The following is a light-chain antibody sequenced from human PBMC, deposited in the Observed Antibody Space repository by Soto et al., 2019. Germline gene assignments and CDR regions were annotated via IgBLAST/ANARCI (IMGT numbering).Light chain of an antibody. J-gene: IGKJ5*01. CDR2: DAS. Sequence: EIVLTQSPGTLSLSPGERSTLSCSASQSVSSYLAWYQQKPGQAPRLLIYDASKRATGIPARFSGSGFGTDYTLTISSLEPEDFAVYYCQQRSNWPITFGQGTRLEI. V-gene: IGKV3-11*01. CDR1: QSVSSY. CDR3: QQRSNWPIT.